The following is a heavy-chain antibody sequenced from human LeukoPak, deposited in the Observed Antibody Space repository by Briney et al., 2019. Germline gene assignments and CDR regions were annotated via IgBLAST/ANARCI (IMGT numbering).Heavy chain of an antibody. CDR2: IKQDGSEK. CDR3: AKNLGFGTSYYYYMDV. D-gene: IGHD3-16*01. CDR1: GFTFSSYW. Sequence: PGGSLRLSCAASGFTFSSYWMSWVRQPPGKGREWVANIKQDGSEKYYVDSVKGRFTISRDNAKNSLYLQMNSLRAEETAVYYCAKNLGFGTSYYYYMDVWGKGTTVTISS. V-gene: IGHV3-7*01. J-gene: IGHJ6*03.